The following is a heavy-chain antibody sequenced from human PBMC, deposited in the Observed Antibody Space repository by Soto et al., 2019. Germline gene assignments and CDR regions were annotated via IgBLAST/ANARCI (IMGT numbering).Heavy chain of an antibody. V-gene: IGHV3-48*01. CDR1: GFTFSSYS. CDR3: ARDEYCSSTSCYYNWFDP. J-gene: IGHJ5*02. Sequence: EVQLVESGGGLVQPGGSLRLSCAASGFTFSSYSMNWVRQAPGKGLEWVSYISSSSSTIYYADSVKGRFTISRDNAKNSLYLQMNSLRAEYTAVYYCARDEYCSSTSCYYNWFDPWGQGTLVTVSS. D-gene: IGHD2-2*01. CDR2: ISSSSSTI.